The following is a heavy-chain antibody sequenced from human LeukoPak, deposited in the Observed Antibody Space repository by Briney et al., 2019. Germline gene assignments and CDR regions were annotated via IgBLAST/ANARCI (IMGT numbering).Heavy chain of an antibody. J-gene: IGHJ4*02. CDR1: GFTFHDYA. V-gene: IGHV3-74*01. D-gene: IGHD1-26*01. CDR3: SRDLRGADDY. CDR2: ISRDGSYT. Sequence: GGSLRLSCAASGFTFHDYAMHWVRQAPGKGLVWVSHISRDGSYTNYADSVKGRFTISRDNANNTLYLQMNSLRAEDTAVYYCSRDLRGADDYWGQGTLVTVSS.